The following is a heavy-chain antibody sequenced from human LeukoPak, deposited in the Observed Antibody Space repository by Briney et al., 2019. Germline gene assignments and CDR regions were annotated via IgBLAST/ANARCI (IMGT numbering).Heavy chain of an antibody. CDR1: GYTFTSYG. CDR2: ISAYNGNT. J-gene: IGHJ1*01. D-gene: IGHD3-22*01. CDR3: ARGAEYYYDSSGDAEYFQH. V-gene: IGHV1-18*01. Sequence: ASVKVSCKASGYTFTSYGISWVRQAPGQGLEWMGWISAYNGNTNYAQKLQGRVTMTTDTSTSTAYMELRSLRSGDTAVYYCARGAEYYYDSSGDAEYFQHWGQGTLVTVSS.